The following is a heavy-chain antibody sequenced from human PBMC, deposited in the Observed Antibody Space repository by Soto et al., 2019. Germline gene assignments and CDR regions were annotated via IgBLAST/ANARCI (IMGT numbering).Heavy chain of an antibody. Sequence: EVQLVESGGGVVWPGGSLRLSCAASGFTFDDYGMSWVRQVPGKGLEWVSGINSNGGKTGYADSVKGRFTISRDNAKNSLYLQMNRLRAEDTALYHCAREYGSGSSPPWFDPWGQGTLVTVSS. CDR3: AREYGSGSSPPWFDP. D-gene: IGHD3-10*01. V-gene: IGHV3-20*01. CDR1: GFTFDDYG. CDR2: INSNGGKT. J-gene: IGHJ5*02.